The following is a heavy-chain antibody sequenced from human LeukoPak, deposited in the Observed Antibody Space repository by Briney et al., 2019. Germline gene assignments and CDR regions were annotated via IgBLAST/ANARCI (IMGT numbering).Heavy chain of an antibody. CDR1: GFTFTDFG. V-gene: IGHV3-30*02. CDR2: IPYDGSNK. CDR3: ARKAYCSGGSCYGSPDYFYFDV. Sequence: GGSLRLSCAASGFTFTDFGLHWLRQAPGKAREWLSFIPYDGSNKYYADSVKGRFTISRDNSKNTVYLEMNTLRADDTAVYFCARKAYCSGGSCYGSPDYFYFDVWGKGTTVTVSS. D-gene: IGHD2-15*01. J-gene: IGHJ6*03.